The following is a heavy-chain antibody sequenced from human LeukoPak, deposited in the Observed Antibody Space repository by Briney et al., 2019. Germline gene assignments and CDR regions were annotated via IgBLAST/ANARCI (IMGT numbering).Heavy chain of an antibody. CDR1: GYTFTGYY. D-gene: IGHD3-9*01. V-gene: IGHV1-2*02. CDR3: ARDPWRRYFDWFTQIDY. CDR2: INPNSGGT. J-gene: IGHJ4*02. Sequence: ASVKVSCKASGYTFTGYYMHWVRQAPGQGLEWMGWINPNSGGTNYARKFQGRVTMTRDTSISTAYMELSRLRSDDTAVYYCARDPWRRYFDWFTQIDYWGQGTLVTVSS.